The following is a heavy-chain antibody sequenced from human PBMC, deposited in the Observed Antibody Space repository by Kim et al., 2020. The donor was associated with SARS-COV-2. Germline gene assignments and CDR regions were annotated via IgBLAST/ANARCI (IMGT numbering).Heavy chain of an antibody. V-gene: IGHV1-3*01. J-gene: IGHJ4*02. CDR3: ARGPLGAGPDY. D-gene: IGHD6-19*01. Sequence: KYSQKFQGRVTITRDTSASTAYMELSSLRSEDTAVYYCARGPLGAGPDYWGQGTLVTVSS.